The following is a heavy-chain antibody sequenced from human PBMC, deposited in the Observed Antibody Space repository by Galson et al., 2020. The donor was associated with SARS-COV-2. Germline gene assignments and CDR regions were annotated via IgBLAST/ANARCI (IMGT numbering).Heavy chain of an antibody. J-gene: IGHJ6*02. CDR2: ISWNGGRT. D-gene: IGHD2-15*01. CDR1: GFTFDDYG. V-gene: IGHV3-9*01. Sequence: GGSLRLSCAASGFTFDDYGMHWVRQAPGKGLEWVSGISWNGGRTDYADTVKGRFTISRDNAKNSLYLQMNSLRVEDTALYFCAIRYCSGESCYYGMDVWGQGTTVTVSS. CDR3: AIRYCSGESCYYGMDV.